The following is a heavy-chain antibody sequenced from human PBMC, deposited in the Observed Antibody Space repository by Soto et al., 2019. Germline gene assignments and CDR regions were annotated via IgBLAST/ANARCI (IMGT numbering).Heavy chain of an antibody. CDR3: TTDRAGYSSGWYYPLTPWAIYYGMDV. D-gene: IGHD6-19*01. V-gene: IGHV3-15*07. CDR2: IKSKTDGGTT. J-gene: IGHJ6*02. Sequence: GGSLRLSCAASGFTFSNAWMNWVRQAPGKGLEWVGRIKSKTDGGTTDYAAPVKGRFTISRDDSKNTLYLQMNSLKTEDTAVYYCTTDRAGYSSGWYYPLTPWAIYYGMDVWGQGTTVTVSS. CDR1: GFTFSNAW.